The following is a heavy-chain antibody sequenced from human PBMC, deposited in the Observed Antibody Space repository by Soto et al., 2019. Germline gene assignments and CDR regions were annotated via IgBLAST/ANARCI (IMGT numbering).Heavy chain of an antibody. CDR1: GFTFSSYE. D-gene: IGHD3-3*01. CDR3: ARDTIFGVVKYYYYGMDV. Sequence: PGGSLRLSCAASGFTFSSYEMNWVRQAPGKGLEWVSYISSSGSTIYYADSVKGRFTISRDNAKNSLYLQMNSLRAEDTAVYYCARDTIFGVVKYYYYGMDVWGQGTTVTVSS. CDR2: ISSSGSTI. V-gene: IGHV3-48*03. J-gene: IGHJ6*02.